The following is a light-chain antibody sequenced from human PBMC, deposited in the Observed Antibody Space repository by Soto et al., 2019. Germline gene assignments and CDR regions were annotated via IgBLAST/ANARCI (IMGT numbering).Light chain of an antibody. CDR2: GAS. Sequence: EIVLTQSPGTLSLSPGETATLSCRVSQSVTSNYLAWYQQTPGQAPRLLIYGASSRATGIPDRFSGSGSGTDFTLTISRLEPEDFAVYYCQQYGSSPRTFGQGTKVDIK. J-gene: IGKJ1*01. V-gene: IGKV3-20*01. CDR3: QQYGSSPRT. CDR1: QSVTSNY.